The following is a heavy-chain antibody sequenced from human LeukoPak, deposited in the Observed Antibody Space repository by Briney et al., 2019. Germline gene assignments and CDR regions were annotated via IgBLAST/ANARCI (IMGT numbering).Heavy chain of an antibody. CDR3: APQQTYSPYNWFDP. J-gene: IGHJ5*02. Sequence: GGSLSLSCVGSGFTITNYWMHWVRQAAGAGLVWVSRIHPDGSITTYADSVKGRFTISRDNAKNTLYLQMNSLRAEDTAVYYCAPQQTYSPYNWFDPWGQGTLVTVSS. CDR2: IHPDGSIT. D-gene: IGHD5-12*01. CDR1: GFTITNYW. V-gene: IGHV3-74*03.